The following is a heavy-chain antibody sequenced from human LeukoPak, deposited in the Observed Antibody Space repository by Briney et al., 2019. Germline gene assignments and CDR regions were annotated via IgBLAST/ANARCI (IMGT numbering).Heavy chain of an antibody. CDR2: IYYSGST. V-gene: IGHV4-59*01. CDR3: ARAMGYSYGPSTSFDY. J-gene: IGHJ4*02. Sequence: ASETLSLTCTVSGGSISSYYWSWIRQPPGKGLEWIGYIYYSGSTNYNPSLKSRVTISVDTSKNQFSLKLSSVTAADTAVYYCARAMGYSYGPSTSFDYWGQGTLVTVSS. CDR1: GGSISSYY. D-gene: IGHD5-18*01.